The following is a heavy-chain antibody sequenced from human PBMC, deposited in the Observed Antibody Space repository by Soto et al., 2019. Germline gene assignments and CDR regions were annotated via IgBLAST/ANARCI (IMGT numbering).Heavy chain of an antibody. Sequence: GGSLRLSCAASGFSFTSFWVSWVRQAPGKGLEWVANIKGDGSAKHYLDSVKGRFTISRDNAKNSLYLQMSSLRAEDTAVYYCARAGCVSNSCDIDGMDVWGQGTTVTVSS. D-gene: IGHD2-8*02. CDR2: IKGDGSAK. CDR1: GFSFTSFW. V-gene: IGHV3-7*03. CDR3: ARAGCVSNSCDIDGMDV. J-gene: IGHJ6*02.